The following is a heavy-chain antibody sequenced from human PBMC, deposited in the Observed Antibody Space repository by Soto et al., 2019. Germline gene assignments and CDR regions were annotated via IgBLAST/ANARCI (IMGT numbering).Heavy chain of an antibody. V-gene: IGHV4-31*03. CDR1: GGSISSGGYY. Sequence: TLSLTCPVSGGSISSGGYYWSWIRQHPGKGLEWIGYIYYSGSTYYNPSLKSRVTISVDTSKNQFSLKLSSVTAADTAVYYSARAGDPNWFDPWGQGTLVTVSS. CDR3: ARAGDPNWFDP. CDR2: IYYSGST. D-gene: IGHD1-1*01. J-gene: IGHJ5*02.